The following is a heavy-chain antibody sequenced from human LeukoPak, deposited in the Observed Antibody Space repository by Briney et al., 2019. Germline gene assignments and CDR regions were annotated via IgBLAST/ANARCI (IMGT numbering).Heavy chain of an antibody. V-gene: IGHV3-30-3*01. CDR2: ISYDGSNK. D-gene: IGHD4-23*01. Sequence: GGSLRLSCAASGFTFSSYAMHWVRQAPGKGLEWVAVISYDGSNKYYADSVKGRFTISRDNSKNTLYLQMNSLRAEDTAVYYCAREEMSFPTTVEGSFDYWSQGTLVTVSS. CDR1: GFTFSSYA. CDR3: AREEMSFPTTVEGSFDY. J-gene: IGHJ4*02.